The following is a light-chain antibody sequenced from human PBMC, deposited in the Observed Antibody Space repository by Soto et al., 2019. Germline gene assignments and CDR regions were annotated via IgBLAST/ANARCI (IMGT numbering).Light chain of an antibody. V-gene: IGKV3-11*01. CDR1: QSVGTS. Sequence: DIVLTQSPATLSLSPGDRATLSCRASQSVGTSLAWYKQQPGQAPRLLIHDAAYRASGIPERFSGSGSGTAFSLSISDVQPEDFALYYCHQRQSWPRTFGQGTKVDI. CDR2: DAA. J-gene: IGKJ1*01. CDR3: HQRQSWPRT.